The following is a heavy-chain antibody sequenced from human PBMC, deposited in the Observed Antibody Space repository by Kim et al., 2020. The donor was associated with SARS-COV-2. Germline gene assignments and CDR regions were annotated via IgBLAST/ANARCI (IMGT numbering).Heavy chain of an antibody. CDR1: GFDFNNYA. V-gene: IGHV3-23*01. Sequence: GGSLRLSCAAAGFDFNNYAMNWVRQAPGKGLEWVSIVSGSGGSTMYAESVKGRFTISRDNSKKTVYLQMRGLRDEDTAVYYWAKSHVGYPEFSSSWY. D-gene: IGHD6-19*01. CDR3: AKSHVGYPEFSSSWY. CDR2: VSGSGGST. J-gene: IGHJ2*01.